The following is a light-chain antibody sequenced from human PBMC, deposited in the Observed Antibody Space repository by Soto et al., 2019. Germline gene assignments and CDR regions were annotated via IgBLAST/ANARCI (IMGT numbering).Light chain of an antibody. CDR2: DAS. CDR3: HQRSNWPLT. V-gene: IGKV3-11*01. Sequence: EIVLTQSPATLSLSPGERATLSCRASQSVSSYLAWYQQKPGQAPRLLIYDASNRATGIPARFSGSGSGTDFTLTISSLEPEEFAVYYCHQRSNWPLTFGGGTKVDIK. J-gene: IGKJ4*01. CDR1: QSVSSY.